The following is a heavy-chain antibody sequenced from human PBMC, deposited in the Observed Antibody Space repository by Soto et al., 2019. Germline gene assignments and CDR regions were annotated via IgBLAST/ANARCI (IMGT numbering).Heavy chain of an antibody. D-gene: IGHD5-18*01. CDR1: GFTFSSYG. CDR2: ISYDGSNK. J-gene: IGHJ6*02. Sequence: QVQLVESGGGVVQPGRSLRLSCEASGFTFSSYGMHWVRQAPGKGLEWVAVISYDGSNKYYADSVKGRFHISRDNSKNQLYLQMNSLRHEDTAVYYCAKDVADTAMFIYYYYGMDVWGQGTTVTVSS. V-gene: IGHV3-30*18. CDR3: AKDVADTAMFIYYYYGMDV.